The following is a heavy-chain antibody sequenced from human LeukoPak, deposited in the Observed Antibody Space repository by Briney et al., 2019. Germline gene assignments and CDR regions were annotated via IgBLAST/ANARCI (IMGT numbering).Heavy chain of an antibody. D-gene: IGHD3-10*01. J-gene: IGHJ4*02. V-gene: IGHV3-23*01. CDR2: ISGSGGST. CDR3: ARDSSMLRGPMVIYYFDF. Sequence: GGSLRLSCAASGFTFSSYGMSWVRQAPGKGLEWVSAISGSGGSTYYADSVKGRFTISRDNSKNTLYLQMNSLRAEDTAVYYCARDSSMLRGPMVIYYFDFWGQGTLVTVSS. CDR1: GFTFSSYG.